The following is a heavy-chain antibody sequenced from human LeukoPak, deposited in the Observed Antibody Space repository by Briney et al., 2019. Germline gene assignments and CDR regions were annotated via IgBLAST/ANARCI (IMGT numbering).Heavy chain of an antibody. CDR2: IYYSGST. CDR3: ARRVRGDCDPDY. D-gene: IGHD2-21*02. CDR1: GGSISSSSYY. V-gene: IGHV4-39*01. J-gene: IGHJ4*02. Sequence: SETLSLTCTVSGGSISSSSYYWGWIRQPPGKGLEWIGSIYYSGSTFYNPSLKSRVTISVDTSKNQFSLKLRSVTAADTAVYCCARRVRGDCDPDYWGQGTLVTASS.